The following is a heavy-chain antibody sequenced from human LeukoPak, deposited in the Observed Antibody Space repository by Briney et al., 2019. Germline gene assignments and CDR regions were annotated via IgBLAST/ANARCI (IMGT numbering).Heavy chain of an antibody. CDR1: GGSISSSSYY. CDR3: ARLNPHEYSSSYYSDYIWFDP. D-gene: IGHD6-6*01. Sequence: SETLSLTCTVSGGSISSSSYYWGWIRQPPGKGLEWIGSIYYSGSTYYSPSLKSRATISVDTSKNQSSLKLSSVTAADTAVYYCARLNPHEYSSSYYSDYIWFDPWGQGTLVTVSS. V-gene: IGHV4-39*01. J-gene: IGHJ5*02. CDR2: IYYSGST.